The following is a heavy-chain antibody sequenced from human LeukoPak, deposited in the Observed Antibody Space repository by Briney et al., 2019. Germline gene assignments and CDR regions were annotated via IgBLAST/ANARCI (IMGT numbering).Heavy chain of an antibody. CDR3: AKTDSSWYLIYYMDV. Sequence: GGSLRLSCAASGFTFSSYSMNWVRQAPGKGLEWVSYISSSSSTIYYADSVKGRFTISRDNAKNSLYLQMNSLRAEDTAVYYCAKTDSSWYLIYYMDVWGKGTTVTVSS. V-gene: IGHV3-48*01. D-gene: IGHD6-13*01. CDR1: GFTFSSYS. J-gene: IGHJ6*03. CDR2: ISSSSSTI.